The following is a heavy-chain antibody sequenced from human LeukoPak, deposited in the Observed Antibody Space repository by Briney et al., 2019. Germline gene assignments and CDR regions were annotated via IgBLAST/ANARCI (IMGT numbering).Heavy chain of an antibody. CDR3: ARGNTMIGDDAFDI. D-gene: IGHD3-22*01. CDR1: GYTFTCYY. Sequence: ASVKVSCKASGYTFTCYYMHGVRQAPGQGLECMGWINPNSGGTNYAQKFQSGVTMTRDTSISTAYMELSRLRSDDTAVYYCARGNTMIGDDAFDIWGQGTMVTVSS. V-gene: IGHV1-2*02. CDR2: INPNSGGT. J-gene: IGHJ3*02.